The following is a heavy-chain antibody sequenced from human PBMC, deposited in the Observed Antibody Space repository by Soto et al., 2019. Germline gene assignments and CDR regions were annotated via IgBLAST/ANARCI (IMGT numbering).Heavy chain of an antibody. J-gene: IGHJ4*02. D-gene: IGHD5-12*01. CDR3: AHSDGGYEIIYFDF. V-gene: IGHV2-5*01. CDR1: GFSFTTAGVA. CDR2: IYYYDDR. Sequence: QITLQESGPTLVKPTQTLTLTCTFSGFSFTTAGVAVGWIRQTPGGALEWLTLIYYYDDRRFSPSLKTRLTITGDTSKNQVVLSLTNVDPGDTASYFCAHSDGGYEIIYFDFWGQGIPVTVSS.